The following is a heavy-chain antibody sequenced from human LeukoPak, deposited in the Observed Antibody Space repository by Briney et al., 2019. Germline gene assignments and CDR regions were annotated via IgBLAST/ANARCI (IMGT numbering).Heavy chain of an antibody. J-gene: IGHJ5*02. CDR2: IFYTGST. D-gene: IGHD3-10*01. CDR3: ARPGELLRRFDP. Sequence: PSETLSLTCTVSGGSISSSSYYWGWIRQPPGKGLEWIGSIFYTGSTYSNPSLKSRVTISIDTSKNQFSLKLSSVTGADTAVYYCARPGELLRRFDPWGQGTLVTVSS. V-gene: IGHV4-39*01. CDR1: GGSISSSSYY.